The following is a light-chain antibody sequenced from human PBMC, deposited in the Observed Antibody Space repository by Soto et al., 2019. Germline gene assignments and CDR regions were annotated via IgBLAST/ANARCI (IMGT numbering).Light chain of an antibody. CDR1: SSDVGGYNY. CDR2: DVS. J-gene: IGLJ1*01. Sequence: QSALTQPASVSGSPGQSITISCTGTSSDVGGYNYVSWYQHHPGKFPQLLIYDVSNRPSGVSNRFSGSKSGNTASLTISGLQAEDEADYYCYSYTSSNTYVFGTGTKVTVL. V-gene: IGLV2-14*03. CDR3: YSYTSSNTYV.